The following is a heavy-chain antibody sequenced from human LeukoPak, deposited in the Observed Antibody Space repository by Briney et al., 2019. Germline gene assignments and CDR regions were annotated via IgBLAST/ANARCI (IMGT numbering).Heavy chain of an antibody. V-gene: IGHV3-23*01. CDR3: AKGYYGGSATHFDS. CDR1: GFTFSTFA. D-gene: IGHD4-23*01. CDR2: MSSGGGSGT. J-gene: IGHJ4*02. Sequence: GGSLRLSCAAPGFTFSTFAMSWVRQAPGKGLERVSVMSSGGGSGTYYADSVKGRFTISRDNSKNTLYLQMNSLRAEDTALYYCAKGYYGGSATHFDSWGQGTLVTVSS.